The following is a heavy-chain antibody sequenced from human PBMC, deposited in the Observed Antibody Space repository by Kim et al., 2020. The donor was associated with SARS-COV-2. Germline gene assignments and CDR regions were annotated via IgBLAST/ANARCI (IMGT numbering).Heavy chain of an antibody. D-gene: IGHD3-10*01. CDR1: GFTFSSYA. CDR3: CPMVRGVIAFDY. J-gene: IGHJ4*02. CDR2: IYSGGSST. Sequence: GGSLRLSCAASGFTFSSYAMSWVRQAPGKGLEWVSVIYSGGSSTYYADSVKGRFTISRDNSKNTLYLQMNSLRAEDTAVYYCCPMVRGVIAFDYWGQGTLVTVSS. V-gene: IGHV3-23*03.